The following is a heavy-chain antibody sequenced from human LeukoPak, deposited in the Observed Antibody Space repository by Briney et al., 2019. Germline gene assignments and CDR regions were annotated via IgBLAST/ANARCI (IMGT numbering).Heavy chain of an antibody. V-gene: IGHV1-2*02. CDR3: ARVRIAAAESNYYYYMDV. CDR2: INPNSGGT. Sequence: ASVKVSCKASGYTFTGYYMHWVRQAPGQGLEWMGWINPNSGGTNYAQKLQGRVTMTTDTSTSTAYMELRSLRSDDTAVYYCARVRIAAAESNYYYYMDVWGKGTTVTISS. CDR1: GYTFTGYY. J-gene: IGHJ6*03. D-gene: IGHD6-13*01.